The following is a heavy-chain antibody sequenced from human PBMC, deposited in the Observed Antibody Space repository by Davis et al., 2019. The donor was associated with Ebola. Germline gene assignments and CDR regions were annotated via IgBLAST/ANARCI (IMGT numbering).Heavy chain of an antibody. Sequence: GESLKISCAASGFTFSSYAMSWIRQAPGKGLEWVSYISSSGSTIYYADSVKGRFTISRDNAKNSLYLQMNSLRAEDTAVYYCTRGYSSGWYSDYWGQGTLVTVSS. D-gene: IGHD6-19*01. CDR2: ISSSGSTI. V-gene: IGHV3-11*01. CDR1: GFTFSSYA. CDR3: TRGYSSGWYSDY. J-gene: IGHJ4*02.